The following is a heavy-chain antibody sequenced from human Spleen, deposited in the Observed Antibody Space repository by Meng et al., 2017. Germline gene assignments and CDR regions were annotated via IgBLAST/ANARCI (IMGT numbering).Heavy chain of an antibody. Sequence: SETLSLTCTVSGGSISSGSYYWSWIRQPAGKGLEWIGRIYTSGSTNYNPSLNSRVTISVDTSKNQFSLKLTSVTAADTAVYYCARDRHSRGYWFFDFWGQGTLVTVSS. CDR1: GGSISSGSYY. CDR3: ARDRHSRGYWFFDF. J-gene: IGHJ4*02. CDR2: IYTSGST. V-gene: IGHV4-61*02. D-gene: IGHD3-22*01.